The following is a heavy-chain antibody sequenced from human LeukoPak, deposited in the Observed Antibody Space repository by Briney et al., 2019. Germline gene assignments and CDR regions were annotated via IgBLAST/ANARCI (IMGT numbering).Heavy chain of an antibody. D-gene: IGHD6-6*01. CDR3: ARVDIESRAAGLNWFDP. CDR2: IYYSGST. J-gene: IGHJ5*02. CDR1: GGSISSSSYY. Sequence: SETLSLTCTVSGGSISSSSYYWGWIRQPPGKGLEWIGSIYYSGSTYYNPSLKSRVTISVDKSKNQFSLKLSSVTAADTAVYYCARVDIESRAAGLNWFDPWGQGTLVTVSS. V-gene: IGHV4-39*07.